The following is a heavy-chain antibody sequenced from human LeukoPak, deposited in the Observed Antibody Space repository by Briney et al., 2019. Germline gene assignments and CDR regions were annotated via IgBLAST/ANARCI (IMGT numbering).Heavy chain of an antibody. V-gene: IGHV3-7*01. CDR2: INKVGSGK. CDR1: GFTFNNYW. Sequence: PGGSLRLSCAAFGFTFNNYWMSWARQAPGKGLEWVANINKVGSGKHYVDSVKGRFTISRDNAKNSLYLQMNSLRAEDTAVYFCAKASIAGAIGVLDYWGQGTLVTVSS. CDR3: AKASIAGAIGVLDY. J-gene: IGHJ4*02. D-gene: IGHD1-26*01.